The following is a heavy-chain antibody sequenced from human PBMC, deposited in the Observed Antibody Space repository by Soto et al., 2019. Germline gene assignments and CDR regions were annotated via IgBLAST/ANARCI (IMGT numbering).Heavy chain of an antibody. CDR3: ARESAGTLFYYYYYYGMDV. CDR1: GYTFTSYY. D-gene: IGHD6-13*01. V-gene: IGHV1-46*01. CDR2: INPSGGST. J-gene: IGHJ6*02. Sequence: ASVKVSCKASGYTFTSYYMHWVRQAPGQGLEWMGIINPSGGSTSYAQKFQGRVTMTRDTSTSTVYMELSSLRSEDTAVYYCARESAGTLFYYYYYYGMDVWGQGTTVTVSS.